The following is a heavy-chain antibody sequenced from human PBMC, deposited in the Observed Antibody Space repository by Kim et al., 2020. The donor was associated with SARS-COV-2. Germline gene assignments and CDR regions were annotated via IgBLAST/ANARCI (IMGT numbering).Heavy chain of an antibody. Sequence: GGSLRLSCAASGFTFSSYEMNWVRQAPGKGLEWVSYISSSGSTIYYADSVKGRFTISRDNAKNSLYLQMNSLRAEDTAVYYCEVDGRQIVGATVDYWGQGTLVTVSS. CDR2: ISSSGSTI. CDR3: EVDGRQIVGATVDY. CDR1: GFTFSSYE. V-gene: IGHV3-48*03. D-gene: IGHD1-26*01. J-gene: IGHJ4*02.